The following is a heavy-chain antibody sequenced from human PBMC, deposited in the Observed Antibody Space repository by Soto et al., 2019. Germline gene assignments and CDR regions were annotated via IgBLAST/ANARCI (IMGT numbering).Heavy chain of an antibody. D-gene: IGHD4-17*01. CDR2: IYHSGST. J-gene: IGHJ4*02. V-gene: IGHV4-30-2*01. CDR1: GGSISSGGYS. CDR3: ARAKDGDYGRVYYFDY. Sequence: QLQLQESGSGLVKPSQTLSLTCAVSGGSISSGGYSWSWIRQPPGKGLEWIGYIYHSGSTYYNPSLKSRVTISVDRSKNQFSLKLSSVTAADTAVYYCARAKDGDYGRVYYFDYWGQGTLVTVSS.